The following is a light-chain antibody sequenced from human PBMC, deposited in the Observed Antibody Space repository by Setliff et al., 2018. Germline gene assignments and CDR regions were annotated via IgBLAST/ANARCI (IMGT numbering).Light chain of an antibody. CDR2: EVS. CDR1: SSDVGGYNY. CDR3: SSYAGSNNFPYV. J-gene: IGLJ1*01. V-gene: IGLV2-8*01. Sequence: QSALTQPPSASGSPGQSVTISCTGTSSDVGGYNYVSWYQQHPGKAPKLMIYEVSKRPPGVPDRFSGSKSGNTASLTVSGLQAEDEADYYCSSYAGSNNFPYVFGTGTKV.